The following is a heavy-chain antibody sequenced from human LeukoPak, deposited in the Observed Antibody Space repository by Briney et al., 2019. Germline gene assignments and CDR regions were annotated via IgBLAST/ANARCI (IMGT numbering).Heavy chain of an antibody. CDR1: GGSISGSY. V-gene: IGHV4-59*01. CDR3: ARAGNNFGSYYFDY. CDR2: IYYSGST. Sequence: SETLSLTCTVSGGSISGSYWSWIRQPPGKGLEWIGYIYYSGSTNYNPSLKSRVTISEGTPTNQFSLHLSSVTAADTAVYYCARAGNNFGSYYFDYWGQGTLVTVSS. D-gene: IGHD5-18*01. J-gene: IGHJ4*02.